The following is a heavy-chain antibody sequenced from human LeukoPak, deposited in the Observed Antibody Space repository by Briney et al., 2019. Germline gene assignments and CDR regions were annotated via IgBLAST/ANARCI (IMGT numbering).Heavy chain of an antibody. Sequence: PSETLSLTCTVSGGSISGSSYYWSWIRQPPGKGLEWIGCIYYSGSTNYNPSLKSRVTISVDTSKNQFSLKLNSVTAADTAVYYCARSLYGGNSFSDYWGQGTLVTVSS. CDR2: IYYSGST. D-gene: IGHD4-23*01. J-gene: IGHJ4*02. V-gene: IGHV4-61*01. CDR3: ARSLYGGNSFSDY. CDR1: GGSISGSSYY.